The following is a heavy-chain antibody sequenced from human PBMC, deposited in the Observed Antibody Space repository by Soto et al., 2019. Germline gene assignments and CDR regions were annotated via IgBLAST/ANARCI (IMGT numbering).Heavy chain of an antibody. CDR3: ARADWNQDYFDY. V-gene: IGHV3-74*01. Sequence: GGSLRLSCAASGFTFSSYWMHWVRQAPGKGLVWVSRINSDGSSASYADSVKGRFTISRDNAKNTLYLQMNSLRAEDTAVYYCARADWNQDYFDYWGQGTLVTVSS. D-gene: IGHD1-1*01. J-gene: IGHJ4*02. CDR1: GFTFSSYW. CDR2: INSDGSSA.